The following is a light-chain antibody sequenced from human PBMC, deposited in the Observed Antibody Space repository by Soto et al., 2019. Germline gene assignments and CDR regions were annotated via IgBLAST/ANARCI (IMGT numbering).Light chain of an antibody. V-gene: IGKV3-15*01. J-gene: IGKJ5*01. CDR3: QQYNDWPPIT. CDR1: QSVRSN. Sequence: EIVMTQFPATLSVSPGERATLASIASQSVRSNLAWYQQKPGQAPRLLIYGAFTRATGIPARFSGSGSGTEFTLTISSLQSEDFAVYFCQQYNDWPPITFGQGTRLEIK. CDR2: GAF.